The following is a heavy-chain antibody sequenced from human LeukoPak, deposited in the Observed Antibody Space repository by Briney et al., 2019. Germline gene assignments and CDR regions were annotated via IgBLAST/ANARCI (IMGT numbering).Heavy chain of an antibody. Sequence: GGSLRLSCAASGFTFSSYAMSWVRQAPGKGLEWVSAVSGSGDSHYADSVKGRFTISRDNSKNTLYLQMNSLRAEDAAVYYCVACSSGSCYGDRFDPWGQGTLVTVSS. D-gene: IGHD2-2*01. CDR2: VSGSGDS. J-gene: IGHJ5*02. CDR3: VACSSGSCYGDRFDP. V-gene: IGHV3-23*01. CDR1: GFTFSSYA.